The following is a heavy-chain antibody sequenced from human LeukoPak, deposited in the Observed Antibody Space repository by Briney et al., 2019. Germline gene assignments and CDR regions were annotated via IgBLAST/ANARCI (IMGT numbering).Heavy chain of an antibody. CDR1: GFTFDDYA. Sequence: GGSLRLSCAASGFTFDDYAMHWVRQAPGKGLEWVSGISWSSGNIGYVDSVMGRFTISRDNAKNSLYLQMNSLRAEDTAVYYCARDDTHYGSSGSFYDAFDIWGQGTMVTVSS. V-gene: IGHV3-9*01. J-gene: IGHJ3*02. CDR3: ARDDTHYGSSGSFYDAFDI. CDR2: ISWSSGNI. D-gene: IGHD3-22*01.